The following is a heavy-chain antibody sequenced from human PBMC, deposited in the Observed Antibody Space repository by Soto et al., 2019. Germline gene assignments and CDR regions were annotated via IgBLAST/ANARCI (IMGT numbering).Heavy chain of an antibody. V-gene: IGHV1-69*01. CDR2: IIPLFGTT. J-gene: IGHJ4*02. CDR1: GYAFSSYE. D-gene: IGHD3-16*02. Sequence: QVQLVQSGAEVKKPGASVKVSCKTSGYAFSSYEINWVRQATGQGLEWMGGIIPLFGTTNYAPKFQGRVAITADERARTAYMDLSSLKSEDTAVYYCATNNRASYHFDYWGQGTLVTVSS. CDR3: ATNNRASYHFDY.